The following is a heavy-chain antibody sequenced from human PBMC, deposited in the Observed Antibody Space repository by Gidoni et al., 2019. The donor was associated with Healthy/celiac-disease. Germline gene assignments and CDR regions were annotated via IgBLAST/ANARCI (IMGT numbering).Heavy chain of an antibody. CDR2: INAGNGNT. V-gene: IGHV1-3*01. D-gene: IGHD4-17*01. CDR1: GYTFTSYA. J-gene: IGHJ1*01. CDR3: AYDYGDYGVYFQH. Sequence: QVQLVQSGAEVKKPGASVKVSCKASGYTFTSYAMHWVRQAPGQRLEWMGWINAGNGNTKYSQKFQGRVTITRDTSASTAYMELSSLRSEDTAVYYCAYDYGDYGVYFQHWGQGTLVTVSS.